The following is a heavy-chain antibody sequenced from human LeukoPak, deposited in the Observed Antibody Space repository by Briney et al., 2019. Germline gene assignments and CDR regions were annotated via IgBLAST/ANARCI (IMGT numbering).Heavy chain of an antibody. J-gene: IGHJ4*02. CDR3: ARGRVVTVHDEAFDY. D-gene: IGHD2-21*02. V-gene: IGHV1-18*01. Sequence: ASVKVSCKASGYTFTSYGISWVRQAPGQGLEWMGWISAYNGNTNYAQKLQGRVTMTTDTSTSTAYMELRSLRSEDTAVYYCARGRVVTVHDEAFDYWGQGTLVTVSS. CDR1: GYTFTSYG. CDR2: ISAYNGNT.